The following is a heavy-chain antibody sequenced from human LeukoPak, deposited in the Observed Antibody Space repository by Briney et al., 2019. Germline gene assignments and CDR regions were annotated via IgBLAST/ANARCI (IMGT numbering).Heavy chain of an antibody. CDR2: INHSGTT. CDR3: ASSRGYSSSLWYYYMDV. V-gene: IGHV4-34*01. CDR1: GGTLSGYY. J-gene: IGHJ6*03. Sequence: SETLSLTCAVYGGTLSGYYWSWIRQPPGKGLEWIGEINHSGTTNYNPSLKSRVSISIDTSKNQFSLKVRSVTAADTGVYYCASSRGYSSSLWYYYMDVWGKGTTVTVSS. D-gene: IGHD6-13*01.